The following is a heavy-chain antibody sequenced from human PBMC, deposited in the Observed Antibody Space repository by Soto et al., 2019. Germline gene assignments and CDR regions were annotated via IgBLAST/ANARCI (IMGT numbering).Heavy chain of an antibody. J-gene: IGHJ5*02. CDR1: GGTFRTYT. D-gene: IGHD6-19*01. Sequence: QVQLVQSGAEVKRPGSSVKVSCQTSGGTFRTYTINWVRQAPGQGLEWMGRIIPILDVANYAQKFQGRVTKTPDKSTSTAQMALTRLRSEDTAVYYCARSIQEDTGVAGPKDIWFDPWGQGTLVTVSS. CDR2: IIPILDVA. V-gene: IGHV1-69*02. CDR3: ARSIQEDTGVAGPKDIWFDP.